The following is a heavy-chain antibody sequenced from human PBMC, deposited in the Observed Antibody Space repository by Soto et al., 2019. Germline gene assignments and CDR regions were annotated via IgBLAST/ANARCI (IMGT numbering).Heavy chain of an antibody. J-gene: IGHJ6*02. CDR1: GFVFSTYS. Sequence: EVQLVESGGGLVKPGGSLRLSCAASGFVFSTYSTNWVRQAPGKGLEWVASISSSSDYTYYADSVKGRFTISRDNAKNSLYLHMNSLRAEDTAVYYCARDPYGGNAGPYFYYYGMDVWGQGTTVTVSS. CDR3: ARDPYGGNAGPYFYYYGMDV. D-gene: IGHD2-15*01. V-gene: IGHV3-21*01. CDR2: ISSSSDYT.